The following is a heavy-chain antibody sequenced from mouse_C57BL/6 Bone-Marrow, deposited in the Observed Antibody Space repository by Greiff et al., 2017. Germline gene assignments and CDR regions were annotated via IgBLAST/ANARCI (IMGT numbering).Heavy chain of an antibody. CDR2: LSSGGSYT. D-gene: IGHD2-3*01. CDR1: GFTFSSYG. J-gene: IGHJ3*01. V-gene: IGHV5-6*02. Sequence: EVKLVESGGDLVKPGGSLKLSCAASGFTFSSYGMSWVRQTPDKRLEWVATLSSGGSYTYYPDSVKGRFTLSRDNAKNTLYLQMSSLKSEDTAMYYCASRRDDGYWAPFAYWGQGTLVTVSA. CDR3: ASRRDDGYWAPFAY.